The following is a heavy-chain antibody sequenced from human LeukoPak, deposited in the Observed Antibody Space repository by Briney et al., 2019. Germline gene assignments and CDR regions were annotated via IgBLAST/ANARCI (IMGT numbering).Heavy chain of an antibody. V-gene: IGHV4-34*01. J-gene: IGHJ1*01. CDR2: NNHSGST. CDR1: GGSFSGYY. Sequence: SETLSLTCAVYGGSFSGYYWSWIRQPPGKGLEWIGENNHSGSTNYNPSLKSRVTISVDTSKNQFSLKLSSVTAADTAVYYCARGRIRHGYFQHWGQGTLVTVSS. CDR3: ARGRIRHGYFQH. D-gene: IGHD3-3*02.